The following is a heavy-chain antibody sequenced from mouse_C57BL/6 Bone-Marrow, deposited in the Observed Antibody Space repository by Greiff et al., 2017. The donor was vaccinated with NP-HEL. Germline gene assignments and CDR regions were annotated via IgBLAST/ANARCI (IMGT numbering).Heavy chain of an antibody. J-gene: IGHJ4*01. CDR3: ASPGYAMDY. Sequence: QVQLQQSGTELVKPGASVKLSCKASGYTFTSYWMHWVKQRPVQGLEWIGNINPSNGGTNYNEKLKSKATMTVDKSSSTAYMQLSSLTSEDSAVYYCASPGYAMDYWGQGTSVTVSS. V-gene: IGHV1-53*01. CDR1: GYTFTSYW. CDR2: INPSNGGT.